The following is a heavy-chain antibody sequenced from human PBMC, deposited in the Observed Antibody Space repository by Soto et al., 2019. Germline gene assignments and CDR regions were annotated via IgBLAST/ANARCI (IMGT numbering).Heavy chain of an antibody. CDR1: GGSISSGSYY. J-gene: IGHJ5*02. D-gene: IGHD2-2*01. Sequence: SETLSLTCSVSGGSISSGSYYWGWIRQTPGRGLEWIASMYHGETTYSNPSLKSRVTISVDTSKNQFSLRLTSVTAADAAVYYCARRGVRAPATNWFDPWGQGTLVTVSS. V-gene: IGHV4-39*01. CDR3: ARRGVRAPATNWFDP. CDR2: MYHGETT.